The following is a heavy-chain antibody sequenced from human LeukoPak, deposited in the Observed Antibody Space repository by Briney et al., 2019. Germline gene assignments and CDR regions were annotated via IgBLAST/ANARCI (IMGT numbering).Heavy chain of an antibody. V-gene: IGHV4-39*01. CDR1: GGSISSSTYS. Sequence: SETLSLTCTVFGGSISSSTYSWGWIRQPPGKGLEWIGNIYYSGSTDYNPSLKSRVLIFVDTSKNQFSLKLRSVTAADTAVYYCARLGNGYNRHYFEYWGQGTLVTVSS. CDR3: ARLGNGYNRHYFEY. D-gene: IGHD5-24*01. CDR2: IYYSGST. J-gene: IGHJ4*02.